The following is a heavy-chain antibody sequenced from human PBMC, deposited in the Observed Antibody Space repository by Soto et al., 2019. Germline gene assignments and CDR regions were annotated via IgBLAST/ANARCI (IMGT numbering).Heavy chain of an antibody. CDR3: ARGGGGGLFEH. J-gene: IGHJ4*02. CDR1: GFHVSDYY. Sequence: QVHLVESGGGLVKPGGSLRLSCATSGFHVSDYYMSWIRQAPGKGLEWLSHISPKSTYTNYADSVKGRFTISRDNTKSSLFLQMNSLGVDDTAVYYCARGGGGGLFEHWGQGVLVTVSS. D-gene: IGHD2-21*01. V-gene: IGHV3-11*06. CDR2: ISPKSTYT.